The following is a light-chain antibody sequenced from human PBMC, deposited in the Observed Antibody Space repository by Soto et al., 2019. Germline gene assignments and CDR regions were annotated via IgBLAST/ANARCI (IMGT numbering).Light chain of an antibody. CDR2: GAS. J-gene: IGKJ4*01. V-gene: IGKV3-15*01. CDR1: QSVSTN. CDR3: QQDNDWPLS. Sequence: EIVMTQSPATLSVSPGERASLSCRASQSVSTNLAWYQQKPAQAPRLLIYGASTRAPGIPARFSGGGSGTEVTLTISSLQSADFAVYYCQQDNDWPLSFGGGTKVEIK.